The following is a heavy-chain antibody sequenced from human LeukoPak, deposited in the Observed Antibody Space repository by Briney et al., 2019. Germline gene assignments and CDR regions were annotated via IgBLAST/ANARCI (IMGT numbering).Heavy chain of an antibody. CDR2: INHSGST. CDR1: GGSFSGYY. Sequence: SETLSLTCAVYGGSFSGYYWSWIRQPPGKGLEWIGEINHSGSTNYNPSLKSRVTISVGTSKNQFSLELSSVTAADTAVYYCARELVSSSCYFDYWGQGTLVTVSS. J-gene: IGHJ4*02. CDR3: ARELVSSSCYFDY. V-gene: IGHV4-34*01. D-gene: IGHD6-13*01.